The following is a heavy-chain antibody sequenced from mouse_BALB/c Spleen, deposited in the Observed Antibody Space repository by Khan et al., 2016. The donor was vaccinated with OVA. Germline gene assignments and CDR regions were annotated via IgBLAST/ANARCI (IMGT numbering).Heavy chain of an antibody. Sequence: QVQLKESGAELAKPGASVKMSCKASGYTFINYWILWIKQRPGQGLEWIGYINPYTGYTKYNQNFKDKATLTADKSSGTAYMQLSSLTSEDSTVYYFARRGGRWDFDYWGEGTTLTVSS. CDR1: GYTFINYW. D-gene: IGHD1-1*01. CDR3: ARRGGRWDFDY. J-gene: IGHJ2*01. V-gene: IGHV1-7*01. CDR2: INPYTGYT.